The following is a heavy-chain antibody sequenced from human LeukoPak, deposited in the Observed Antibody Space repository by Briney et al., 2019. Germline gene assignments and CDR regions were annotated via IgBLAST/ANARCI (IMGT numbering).Heavy chain of an antibody. CDR3: ARDQRVEMATIFRGFDY. CDR1: GGTFSSYA. CDR2: IIPIFGTA. J-gene: IGHJ4*02. D-gene: IGHD5-24*01. Sequence: ASVKVSCKASGGTFSSYAISWVRQAPGQGLEWMGGIIPIFGTANYAQKFQGRVTITADKSTSTAYMELSSLRSEDTAVYYCARDQRVEMATIFRGFDYWGQGTLVTVSS. V-gene: IGHV1-69*06.